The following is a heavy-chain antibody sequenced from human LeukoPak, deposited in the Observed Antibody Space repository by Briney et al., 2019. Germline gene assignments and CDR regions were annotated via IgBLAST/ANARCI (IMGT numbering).Heavy chain of an antibody. J-gene: IGHJ5*02. CDR1: GFTFSSYA. Sequence: GGSLRRSCAASGFTFSSYAMSWVRQAPGKGLEWVSAISGSGGSTYCADSVKGRFTISRDNSKNTLYLQMNSLRAEDTAVYYCANYSPYYYGSGRNPNWFDPWGQGTLVTVSS. CDR2: ISGSGGST. V-gene: IGHV3-23*01. D-gene: IGHD3-10*01. CDR3: ANYSPYYYGSGRNPNWFDP.